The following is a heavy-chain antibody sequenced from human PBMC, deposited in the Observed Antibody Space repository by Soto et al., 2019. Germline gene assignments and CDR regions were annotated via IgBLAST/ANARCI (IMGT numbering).Heavy chain of an antibody. CDR1: GFTFSSYA. V-gene: IGHV3-23*01. J-gene: IGHJ4*02. Sequence: GGSLRLSCAASGFTFSSYAMSWVRQAPGKGLEWVSAISGSGGSTYYADSVKGRFTISRDNSKNTLYLQMNSLRAEDTAVYYCAKLHSSSSLMGPGSLDYWGQGTLVTVSS. CDR2: ISGSGGST. D-gene: IGHD6-6*01. CDR3: AKLHSSSSLMGPGSLDY.